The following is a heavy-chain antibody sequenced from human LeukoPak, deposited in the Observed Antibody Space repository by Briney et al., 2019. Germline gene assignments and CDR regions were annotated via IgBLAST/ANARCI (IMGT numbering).Heavy chain of an antibody. Sequence: PSETLSLTCTVSGGSISSSSYYCGWIRQPPGKGLEWIGSIYYSGSTYYNPSLKSRVTISVATSKNQFSLKLSSVTAADTAVYYCVLTTVKNFDYWGQGTLVTVSS. V-gene: IGHV4-39*07. CDR2: IYYSGST. D-gene: IGHD4-11*01. CDR1: GGSISSSSYY. J-gene: IGHJ4*02. CDR3: VLTTVKNFDY.